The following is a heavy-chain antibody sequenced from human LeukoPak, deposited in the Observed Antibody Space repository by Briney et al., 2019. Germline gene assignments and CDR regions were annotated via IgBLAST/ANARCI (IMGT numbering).Heavy chain of an antibody. CDR2: MSDSGGRT. V-gene: IGHV3-23*01. CDR3: AKRGVVIRVILVGFHKEAYYFDS. J-gene: IGHJ4*02. Sequence: GGSLRLSCAVSGITLSNYGMSWVRQAPGRGLEWVAGMSDSGGRTNYADSVKGRFTISRDNPKNTLYLQMNSLRAEDTAVYFCAKRGVVIRVILVGFHKEAYYFDSWGQGALVTVSS. D-gene: IGHD3-22*01. CDR1: GITLSNYG.